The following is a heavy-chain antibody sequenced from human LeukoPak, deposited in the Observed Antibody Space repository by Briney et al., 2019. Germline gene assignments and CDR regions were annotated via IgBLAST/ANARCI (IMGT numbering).Heavy chain of an antibody. CDR2: IYYSGST. Sequence: SETLSLTCTVSGGSISSYYWSWIRQPPGKGLEWIGYIYYSGSTNYNPSLKSRVTISVDTSKNQFSLKLSSVTAADTAVYYCAAQGWNDRGSDYWGQGTLVTVSS. D-gene: IGHD1-1*01. J-gene: IGHJ4*02. CDR3: AAQGWNDRGSDY. V-gene: IGHV4-59*01. CDR1: GGSISSYY.